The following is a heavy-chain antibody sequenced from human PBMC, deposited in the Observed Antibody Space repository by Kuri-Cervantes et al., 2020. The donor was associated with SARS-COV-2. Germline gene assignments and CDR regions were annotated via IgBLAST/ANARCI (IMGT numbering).Heavy chain of an antibody. CDR1: GGTFSSYA. CDR2: IIPIFGIA. Sequence: SVKVSCKASGGTFSSYAISWVRQAPGQGLEWMGGIIPIFGIANYAQKFQGRVTITADKSTSTAYMELSSLRSEDTAVYYCARATGDDFWSGYYDYWGQGTLVTVSS. J-gene: IGHJ4*02. V-gene: IGHV1-69*10. D-gene: IGHD3-3*01. CDR3: ARATGDDFWSGYYDY.